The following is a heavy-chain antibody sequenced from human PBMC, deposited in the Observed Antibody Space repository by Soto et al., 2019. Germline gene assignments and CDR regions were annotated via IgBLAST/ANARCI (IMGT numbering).Heavy chain of an antibody. Sequence: SETLSLTCAVYGGSFSGYYWSWIRQPPGKGLEWIGEINHSGSTNYNPSLKSRVTISVDTSKNQFSLKLSSVTAADTAVYYCARGRRYSGYDFNYYYYGMDVWGQGTTVTVSS. CDR3: ARGRRYSGYDFNYYYYGMDV. CDR2: INHSGST. D-gene: IGHD5-12*01. J-gene: IGHJ6*02. V-gene: IGHV4-34*01. CDR1: GGSFSGYY.